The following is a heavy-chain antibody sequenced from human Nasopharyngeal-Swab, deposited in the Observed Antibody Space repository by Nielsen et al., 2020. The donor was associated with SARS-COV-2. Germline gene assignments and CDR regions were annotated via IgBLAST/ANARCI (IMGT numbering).Heavy chain of an antibody. CDR3: TKDHYDSSGHFYFDS. V-gene: IGHV3-9*01. CDR2: ISWNSDPL. J-gene: IGHJ4*02. D-gene: IGHD3-22*01. Sequence: GGSLRLSCAASGFTFGETDMHWVRQGPGKGLEWVSGISWNSDPLGYADSVKGRFTISRDNAKNSLCLEMDSLRAEDTAMYYCTKDHYDSSGHFYFDSWGQGTLVTVSS. CDR1: GFTFGETD.